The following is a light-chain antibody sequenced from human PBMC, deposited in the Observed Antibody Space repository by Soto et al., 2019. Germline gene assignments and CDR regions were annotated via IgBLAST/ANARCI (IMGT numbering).Light chain of an antibody. V-gene: IGLV2-14*01. CDR3: GSYTSSSTLGV. CDR2: DVS. CDR1: SGDVGAYNY. J-gene: IGLJ3*02. Sequence: QSALTQPASVSGSPGQSITISCTGTSGDVGAYNYVSWYQQHPGKAPKLMIYDVSNRPSGVSNRFSGSKSGNTASLTISGLQAEDEADYYCGSYTSSSTLGVFGGGTKLTVL.